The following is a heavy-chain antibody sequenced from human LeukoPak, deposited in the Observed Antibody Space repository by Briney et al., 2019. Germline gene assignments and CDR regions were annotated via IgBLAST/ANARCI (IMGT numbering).Heavy chain of an antibody. D-gene: IGHD1-1*01. CDR1: GFTFSSYE. V-gene: IGHV3-48*03. CDR2: ISSSGSTI. CDR3: ARDPRQGVNEEYYFDY. J-gene: IGHJ4*02. Sequence: GGSLRLSCAASGFTFSSYEMNWVRQAPGKGLEWVSYISSSGSTIYYADSVKGRFTISRDNAKNSLYLQMNSLRAEDTAVYYCARDPRQGVNEEYYFDYWGQGTLVTVSS.